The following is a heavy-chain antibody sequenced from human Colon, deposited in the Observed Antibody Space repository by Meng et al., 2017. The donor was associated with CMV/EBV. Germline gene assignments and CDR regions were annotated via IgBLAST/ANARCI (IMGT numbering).Heavy chain of an antibody. D-gene: IGHD5-18*01. CDR3: VGQRGDSPFAY. CDR2: IKPDGSQG. J-gene: IGHJ4*02. CDR1: GFIFRNFE. Sequence: GESLKISCEASGFIFRNFEMNWVRQAPGKGLECVANIKPDGSQGYYVDSVKGRFTISRDNAKDLLYLQMNTLRVEDTAMYYCVGQRGDSPFAYWGQGALVTVSS. V-gene: IGHV3-7*01.